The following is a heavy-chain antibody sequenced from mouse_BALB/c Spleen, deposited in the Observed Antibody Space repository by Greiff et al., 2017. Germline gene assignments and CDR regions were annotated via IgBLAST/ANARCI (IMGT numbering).Heavy chain of an antibody. CDR3: ARYAMDD. CDR2: ISSGGGST. CDR1: GFAFRSYD. V-gene: IGHV5-12-1*01. J-gene: IGHJ4*01. Sequence: EVKLVESGGGLVKPGGSLKLSCAASGFAFRSYDMSWVRQTPEKRLEWVAYISSGGGSTYYPDTVKGRFTISRDNAKNTLYRQMSSLKSEDTAMYYCARYAMDDWGQGTSVTVSS.